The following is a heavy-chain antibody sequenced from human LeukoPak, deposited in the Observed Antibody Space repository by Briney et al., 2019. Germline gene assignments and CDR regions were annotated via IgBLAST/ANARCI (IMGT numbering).Heavy chain of an antibody. D-gene: IGHD3-22*01. V-gene: IGHV3-48*02. CDR1: GFTFSSYS. J-gene: IGHJ4*02. CDR3: ARDHYDTSGFSTYYFDY. CDR2: IITSSSTV. Sequence: GGSLRLSCAASGFTFSSYSMNWVRQAPGRGLEWVSYIITSSSTVYYAHSVKGRFTISRGNAKNSLYLQMNSLRDEDTALYYCARDHYDTSGFSTYYFDYWGQGTLVSVSS.